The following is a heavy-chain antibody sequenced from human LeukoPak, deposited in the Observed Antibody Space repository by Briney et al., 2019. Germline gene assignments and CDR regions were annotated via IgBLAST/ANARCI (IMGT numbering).Heavy chain of an antibody. CDR3: AKVFRKDGDFHLFDY. Sequence: GGSLRLSCAASGFTFSSYAMSWVRQAPGKGLEWVSAISGSGGGTYYTDSVKGRFTISRDNSKNTLYLQMNSLRAEDTAVYYCAKVFRKDGDFHLFDYWGQGTLVTVSS. V-gene: IGHV3-23*01. CDR2: ISGSGGGT. D-gene: IGHD4-17*01. CDR1: GFTFSSYA. J-gene: IGHJ4*02.